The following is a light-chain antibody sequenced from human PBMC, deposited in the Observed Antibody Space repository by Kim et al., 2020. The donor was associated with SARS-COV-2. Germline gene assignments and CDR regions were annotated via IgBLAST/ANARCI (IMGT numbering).Light chain of an antibody. Sequence: SVGDRGTITCRASQSISSYLNWYQQKPGKAPKLLIYAASSLQSGVPSRFSGSGSGTDFTLTISSLQPGDSATYYCQQSYSTPQMYTFGQGTKLEI. CDR2: AAS. V-gene: IGKV1-39*01. CDR3: QQSYSTPQMYT. J-gene: IGKJ2*01. CDR1: QSISSY.